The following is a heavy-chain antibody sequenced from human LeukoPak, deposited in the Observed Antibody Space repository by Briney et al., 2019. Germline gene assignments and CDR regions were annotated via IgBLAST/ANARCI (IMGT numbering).Heavy chain of an antibody. CDR3: AKDIYSSSWQSSGYLDY. Sequence: GGSLRLSCAASRFIFGAYGMHWVRQAPGKGLEWVAFIRYDGSNKYYADSVKGRFTISRDNSKNTLYLQMNSLRTEDTAVYYCAKDIYSSSWQSSGYLDYWGQGTLVTVSS. V-gene: IGHV3-30*02. CDR2: IRYDGSNK. J-gene: IGHJ4*02. CDR1: RFIFGAYG. D-gene: IGHD6-13*01.